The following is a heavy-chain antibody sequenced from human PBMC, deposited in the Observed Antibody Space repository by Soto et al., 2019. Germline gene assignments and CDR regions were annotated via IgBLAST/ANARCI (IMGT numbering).Heavy chain of an antibody. CDR3: ARAPMVLTRSYFDS. J-gene: IGHJ4*02. CDR1: DGSISNFY. D-gene: IGHD2-8*01. V-gene: IGHV4-59*01. CDR2: ISSSANT. Sequence: KTSETLTLTFTASDGSISNFYWSWIRQAPGKRLEWIGYISSSANTHYNPSLKSRVPISVDTHKPELYLNLNSVPAEDTALYYCARAPMVLTRSYFDSWGQGTPVSVSS.